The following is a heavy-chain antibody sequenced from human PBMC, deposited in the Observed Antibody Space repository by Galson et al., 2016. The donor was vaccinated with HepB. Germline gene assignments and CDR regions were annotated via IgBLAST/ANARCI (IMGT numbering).Heavy chain of an antibody. V-gene: IGHV3-11*04. CDR3: AREGSLGAGRGNWFDP. D-gene: IGHD3-10*01. CDR1: GFTFSDYY. Sequence: SLRLSCAASGFTFSDYYMNWIRQAPGKGLEWISYISSRSSTIYYADSVKGRFTISRDNAKNSLFLQMNSLRAEDTAVYYCAREGSLGAGRGNWFDPWGQGILSPSPQ. CDR2: ISSRSSTI. J-gene: IGHJ5*02.